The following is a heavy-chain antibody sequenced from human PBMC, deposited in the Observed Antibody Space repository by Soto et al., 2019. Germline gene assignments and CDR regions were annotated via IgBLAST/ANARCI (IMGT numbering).Heavy chain of an antibody. CDR1: GYTFIGYY. V-gene: IGHV1-2*06. CDR2: INPRSGDT. Sequence: ASVKVSCKASGYTFIGYYIHWVRQAPGQGLEWMGRINPRSGDTTYAQKFQGRLTMTRDTSISTAYMELSSLRSDDTAVYYCARGYCGGDCYPFGYWGQGTLVTVSS. CDR3: ARGYCGGDCYPFGY. J-gene: IGHJ4*02. D-gene: IGHD2-21*02.